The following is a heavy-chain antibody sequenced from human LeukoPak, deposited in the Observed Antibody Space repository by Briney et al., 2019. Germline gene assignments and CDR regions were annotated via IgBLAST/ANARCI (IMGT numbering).Heavy chain of an antibody. J-gene: IGHJ5*02. Sequence: GASVKVSCRASGYTITNNYMHWVRQAPGQGLEWMGVINPSGTGTSYAQKFQGRITMSRDTSTSTAYMELRSLRSDDTAVYYCARFVQDWFDPWGQGTLVTVSS. D-gene: IGHD1-1*01. CDR2: INPSGTGT. CDR1: GYTITNNY. CDR3: ARFVQDWFDP. V-gene: IGHV1-46*01.